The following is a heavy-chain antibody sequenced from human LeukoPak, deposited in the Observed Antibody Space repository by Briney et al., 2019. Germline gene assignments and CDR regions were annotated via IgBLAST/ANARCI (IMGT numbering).Heavy chain of an antibody. CDR2: IIPIFGTA. V-gene: IGHV1-69*01. CDR1: GGTFSSYA. D-gene: IGHD2-2*01. Sequence: SVKVSCKASGGTFSSYAISWVRQAPGQGLEWMGGIIPIFGTANYAQKFQGRVTITADESTSTAYMELSSLRSEDTAVYYCATRPGVVVPAAPFDYWGQGTLVTVSS. CDR3: ATRPGVVVPAAPFDY. J-gene: IGHJ4*02.